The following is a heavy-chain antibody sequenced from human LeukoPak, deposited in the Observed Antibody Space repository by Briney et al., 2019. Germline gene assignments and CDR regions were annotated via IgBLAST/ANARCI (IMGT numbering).Heavy chain of an antibody. CDR3: AREGDSGYDTYHFDY. CDR1: GFTFSDYY. CDR2: ISSSGSTI. D-gene: IGHD5-12*01. J-gene: IGHJ4*02. Sequence: GGSLRLSCAASGFTFSDYYMSWIRQAPGKGLEWVSYISSSGSTIYYADSVKGRFTISRDNAKNSLYLQMNSLRAEDTAVYYCAREGDSGYDTYHFDYWGQGTLVTVSS. V-gene: IGHV3-11*04.